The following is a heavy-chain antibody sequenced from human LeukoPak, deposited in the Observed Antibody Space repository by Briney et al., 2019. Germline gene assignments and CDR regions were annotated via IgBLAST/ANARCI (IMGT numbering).Heavy chain of an antibody. Sequence: ASVKVSCKASGGTFSSYAISWVRQAPGQGLEWMGWISAYNGNTNYAQKLQGRVTMTTDTSTSTAYMELRSLRSDDTAVYYCARGWLTYYYDSSGYPYYFDYWGQGTLVTVSS. J-gene: IGHJ4*02. D-gene: IGHD3-22*01. V-gene: IGHV1-18*01. CDR1: GGTFSSYA. CDR2: ISAYNGNT. CDR3: ARGWLTYYYDSSGYPYYFDY.